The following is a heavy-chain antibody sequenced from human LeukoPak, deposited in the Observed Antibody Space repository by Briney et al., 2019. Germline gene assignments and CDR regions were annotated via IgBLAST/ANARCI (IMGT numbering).Heavy chain of an antibody. CDR3: ARVPGSRWYFFVDY. CDR2: IKQDGSEK. D-gene: IGHD6-19*01. V-gene: IGHV3-7*01. Sequence: PGGSLRLSCAASGFTFSSYWMSWVRQAPGKGLEWVANIKQDGSEKYYVDSVKGRFTISRDNAKNSLYLQMNSLRAEDTAVYYCARVPGSRWYFFVDYWGQGTLVTVSS. CDR1: GFTFSSYW. J-gene: IGHJ4*02.